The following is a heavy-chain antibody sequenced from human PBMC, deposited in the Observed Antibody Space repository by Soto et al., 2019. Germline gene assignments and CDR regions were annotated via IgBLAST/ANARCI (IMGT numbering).Heavy chain of an antibody. Sequence: GGSLRLSCAASGFTVSSNYMSWVRQAPGKGLEWVSVIYSGGSTYYADSVKGRFTISRHNSKNTLYLQMNSLRAEDTAVYYCARVYGDYAHYYYYYMDVWGKGTTVTVSS. CDR3: ARVYGDYAHYYYYYMDV. D-gene: IGHD4-17*01. V-gene: IGHV3-53*04. CDR1: GFTVSSNY. J-gene: IGHJ6*03. CDR2: IYSGGST.